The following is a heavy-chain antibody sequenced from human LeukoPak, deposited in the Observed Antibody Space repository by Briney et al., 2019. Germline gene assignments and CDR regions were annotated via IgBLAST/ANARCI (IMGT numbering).Heavy chain of an antibody. CDR2: INPNSGGT. J-gene: IGHJ4*02. D-gene: IGHD6-19*01. Sequence: ASVKVSCKASGYTFTGYYLHWVRQAPGQGLEWMGWINPNSGGTNYAQKFQGRVTMTRDTSISTAYMELSRLTSDDTAVYYCARDGDSSGWYAFSPMWGQGTLVTVSS. V-gene: IGHV1-2*02. CDR1: GYTFTGYY. CDR3: ARDGDSSGWYAFSPM.